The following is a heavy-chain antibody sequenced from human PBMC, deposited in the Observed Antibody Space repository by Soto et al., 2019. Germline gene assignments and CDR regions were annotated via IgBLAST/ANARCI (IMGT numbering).Heavy chain of an antibody. CDR2: IIPIFGTA. CDR1: GGTFSSYA. J-gene: IGHJ4*02. CDR3: ARDRLPGAYYFDY. V-gene: IGHV1-69*13. Sequence: ASVKVSCKASGGTFSSYAISWVRQAPGQGLEWMGGIIPIFGTANYAQKFQGRVTITADESTSTAYMELSSLRSEDTAVYYCARDRLPGAYYFDYWGQGTLVTVSS. D-gene: IGHD2-15*01.